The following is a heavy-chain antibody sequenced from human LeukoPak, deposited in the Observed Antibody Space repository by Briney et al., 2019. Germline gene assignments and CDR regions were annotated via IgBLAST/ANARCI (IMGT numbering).Heavy chain of an antibody. CDR1: GGSISSSDYY. Sequence: SETLSLTCTVSGGSISSSDYYWGWIRQPPGRGLEWIGSIYYSGSTYYSPSLKSRVTISVDTSKNQFSLKLSSLTAADTAVYYCASKRSGYYSGFLDYWGQGTLVTVSS. V-gene: IGHV4-39*01. J-gene: IGHJ4*02. CDR3: ASKRSGYYSGFLDY. CDR2: IYYSGST. D-gene: IGHD3-22*01.